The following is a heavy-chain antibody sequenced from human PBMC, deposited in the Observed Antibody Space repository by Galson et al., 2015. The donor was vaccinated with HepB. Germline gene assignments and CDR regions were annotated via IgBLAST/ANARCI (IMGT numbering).Heavy chain of an antibody. CDR3: ARRISLVRGIITKPDHYYGMDV. CDR2: INPDGSEK. Sequence: SLRLSCAASEFTFSSYWMNWVRQAPGKGLEWVANINPDGSEKYYVASLKGRFTISRDNAKNSLYLQMDSLRAEDTAVYYGARRISLVRGIITKPDHYYGMDVWGQGTTVTVAS. J-gene: IGHJ6*02. D-gene: IGHD3-10*01. CDR1: EFTFSSYW. V-gene: IGHV3-7*03.